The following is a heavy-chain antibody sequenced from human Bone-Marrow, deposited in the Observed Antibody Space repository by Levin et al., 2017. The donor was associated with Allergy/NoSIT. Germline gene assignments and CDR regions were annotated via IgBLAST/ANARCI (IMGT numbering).Heavy chain of an antibody. J-gene: IGHJ5*02. CDR2: VFHDGST. CDR3: ARGASWGWLDP. CDR1: GASIRSNKW. V-gene: IGHV4-4*02. D-gene: IGHD3-16*01. Sequence: SQTLSLTCGVSGASIRSNKWWSWVRQPPGKGLEWIGQVFHDGSTNYNPSLKSRVTISLDESKNHISLKLTSVTAPDTAVYYCARGASWGWLDPWGRGTLVIVSS.